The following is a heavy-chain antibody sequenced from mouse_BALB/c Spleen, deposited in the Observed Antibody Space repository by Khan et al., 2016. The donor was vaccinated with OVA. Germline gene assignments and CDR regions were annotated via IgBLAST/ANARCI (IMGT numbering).Heavy chain of an antibody. V-gene: IGHV14-1*02. CDR1: GFNIKDYY. Sequence: EVQLQESGAELVRPVALVKLSCKASGFNIKDYYIHWVKQRPEQGLEWSGWIDPENGNTIYDPKFQGKANITADTSSNTAYLHFSSLTSEDTAVYDCARAGYSPWFAYWGQGTLVTVSA. CDR2: IDPENGNT. J-gene: IGHJ3*01. CDR3: ARAGYSPWFAY. D-gene: IGHD2-3*01.